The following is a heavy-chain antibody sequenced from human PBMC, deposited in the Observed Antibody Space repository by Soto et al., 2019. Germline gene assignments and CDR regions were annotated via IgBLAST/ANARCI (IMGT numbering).Heavy chain of an antibody. CDR3: ARGEQFGGMDV. J-gene: IGHJ6*02. CDR2: IYYSGST. CDR1: GGYISSGGYY. V-gene: IGHV4-31*01. D-gene: IGHD3-10*01. Sequence: QVQLQESGPGLVKPSQTLSLTCTVSGGYISSGGYYWSWIRQHPGKGMEWIGYIYYSGSTYYNPSLRSLVTISVDTSKNQCSLKLSSVTAADTAVYYCARGEQFGGMDVWGQGTTVTVSS.